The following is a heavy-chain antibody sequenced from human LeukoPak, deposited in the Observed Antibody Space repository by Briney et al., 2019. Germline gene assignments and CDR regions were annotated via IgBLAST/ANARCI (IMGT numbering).Heavy chain of an antibody. D-gene: IGHD2-2*01. CDR3: ARKAPAASGFYYFMDV. CDR2: ISWNGGST. V-gene: IGHV3-20*04. CDR1: GFTFDDFG. Sequence: GGSLRLSCVASGFTFDDFGMSWVRQVPGKGLEWVSGISWNGGSTDYADSVKGRFTISRDNAKSSLYLQMNSLRVEDTALYYCARKAPAASGFYYFMDVWGKGTTVTVSS. J-gene: IGHJ6*03.